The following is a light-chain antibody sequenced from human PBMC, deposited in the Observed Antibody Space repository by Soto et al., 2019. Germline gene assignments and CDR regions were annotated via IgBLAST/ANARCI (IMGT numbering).Light chain of an antibody. V-gene: IGLV2-14*03. CDR1: SSEVGGYNY. J-gene: IGLJ2*01. CDR3: SSYTSSNTVV. Sequence: QSVLTQPASVSGSPGQSITISCTGTSSEVGGYNYVSWYQQHPGKAPKLVIYDVTYRPSGVSNRFSASKSGNTASLTISGLQAEDEAYYYCSSYTSSNTVVFGGGTKLTVL. CDR2: DVT.